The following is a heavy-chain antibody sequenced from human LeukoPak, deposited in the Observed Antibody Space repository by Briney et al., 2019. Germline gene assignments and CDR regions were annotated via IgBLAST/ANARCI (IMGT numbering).Heavy chain of an antibody. CDR1: GFTFSDAA. J-gene: IGHJ4*02. CDR2: IDSDGRIT. D-gene: IGHD1-1*01. Sequence: GGSLRLSCAASGFTFSDAAIHWVRQASGKGLVWVSRIDSDGRITTYADSVKGRFTISRDNAKNTLYLQMNTLRDEDTAVYYCARDYNWNPPDYWGQGTLVTVSS. V-gene: IGHV3-74*01. CDR3: ARDYNWNPPDY.